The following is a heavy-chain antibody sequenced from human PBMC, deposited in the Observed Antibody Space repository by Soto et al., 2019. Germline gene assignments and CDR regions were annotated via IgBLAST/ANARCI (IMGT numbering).Heavy chain of an antibody. CDR2: IYYSGST. Sequence: PSETLSLTCTVSGGSVSSGRYHWSWIRQPPGKGLEWIGYIYYSGSTNYNPSLKSRLTISVDTSKNQFSLKMTSVTAADTAVYYCARSGAGSGWLGGQGTLVTVSS. V-gene: IGHV4-61*01. CDR1: GGSVSSGRYH. J-gene: IGHJ4*02. CDR3: ARSGAGSGWL. D-gene: IGHD6-19*01.